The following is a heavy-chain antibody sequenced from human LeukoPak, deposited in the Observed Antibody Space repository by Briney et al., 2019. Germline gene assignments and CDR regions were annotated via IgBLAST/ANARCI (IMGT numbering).Heavy chain of an antibody. J-gene: IGHJ4*02. CDR2: IGGSGAST. CDR1: GFTFSSFT. Sequence: GGSLRLSCAASGFTFSSFTMTWVRQAPGKGLEWVSTIGGSGASTCYAGSVKGRFTISRDNSKNTLSLQTNSLRAEDSAIYYCAKNYYGSGTMGGYWGQGTLVTVSS. CDR3: AKNYYGSGTMGGY. V-gene: IGHV3-23*01. D-gene: IGHD3-10*01.